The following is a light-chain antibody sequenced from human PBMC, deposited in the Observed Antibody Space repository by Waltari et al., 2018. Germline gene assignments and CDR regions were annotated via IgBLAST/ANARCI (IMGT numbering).Light chain of an antibody. Sequence: QLVLTQSPSASASLGASVKLTCTLSSGHSTNVIAWLQKRPERGPRYLMKVTSDGSHNKGDEIPDPFSGSSSGAEHYLTIASLQSEDEADYYCQTGGHGTWVFGGGTKLTVL. CDR3: QTGGHGTWV. J-gene: IGLJ3*02. V-gene: IGLV4-69*01. CDR2: VTSDGSH. CDR1: SGHSTNV.